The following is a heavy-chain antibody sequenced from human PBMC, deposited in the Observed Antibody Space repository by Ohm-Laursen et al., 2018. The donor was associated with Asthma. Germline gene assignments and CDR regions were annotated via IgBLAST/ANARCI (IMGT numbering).Heavy chain of an antibody. CDR2: IFHSGSA. Sequence: TLSLTCTVSGGSISRGDYHWSWIRQPPGKGLEYIGYIFHSGSAYYNPSLKSRVTISLDTSNIKFSLELSSVTAADTAVYYCARYTTAVTFDSWGQGTLVTVSS. D-gene: IGHD4-17*01. V-gene: IGHV4-30-4*01. CDR3: ARYTTAVTFDS. J-gene: IGHJ5*01. CDR1: GGSISRGDYH.